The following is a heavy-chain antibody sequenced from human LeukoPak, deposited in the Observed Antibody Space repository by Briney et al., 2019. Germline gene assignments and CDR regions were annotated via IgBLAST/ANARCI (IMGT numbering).Heavy chain of an antibody. CDR2: INWNSVSA. D-gene: IGHD6-6*01. V-gene: IGHV3-9*01. CDR1: GFTFDDYA. Sequence: GGSLRLSCVASGFTFDDYAMHWVRQAPGKGLEWVAGINWNSVSAVYADSLKGRLTISRDNAKNSLFLQMNSLKTEDTAVYYCARSEQLRFDPWGQGTLVTVSS. J-gene: IGHJ5*02. CDR3: ARSEQLRFDP.